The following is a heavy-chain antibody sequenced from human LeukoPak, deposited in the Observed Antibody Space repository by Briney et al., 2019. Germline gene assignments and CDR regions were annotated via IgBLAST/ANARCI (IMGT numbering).Heavy chain of an antibody. CDR2: INPNSGGT. V-gene: IGHV1-2*04. D-gene: IGHD3-16*02. CDR1: GYTFTGYY. CDR3: ARGYVWGSYRPFDY. J-gene: IGHJ4*02. Sequence: ASVKVSCKASGYTFTGYYMHWVRQAPGQGLEWMGWINPNSGGTNYAQKFQGWVTMTRDTSISTAYMELSRLRSDDTAVYYCARGYVWGSYRPFDYWGQGTLVTVSS.